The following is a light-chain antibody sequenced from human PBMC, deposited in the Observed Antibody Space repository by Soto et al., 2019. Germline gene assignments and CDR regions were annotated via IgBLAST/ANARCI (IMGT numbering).Light chain of an antibody. V-gene: IGKV3-11*01. CDR2: DAS. J-gene: IGKJ4*01. CDR3: QQRSDWPST. Sequence: EIVLTQSPATLSLSPGDRATLSCRASQSVGSYLGWYQQSPGQAPRLLIYDASNRATGIPARFNGSGSGTDFTLTISSLEPEDFAVYYCQQRSDWPSTFGGGTKVEIK. CDR1: QSVGSY.